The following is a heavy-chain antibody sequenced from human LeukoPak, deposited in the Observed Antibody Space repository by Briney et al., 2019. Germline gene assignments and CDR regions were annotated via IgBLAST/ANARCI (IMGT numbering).Heavy chain of an antibody. D-gene: IGHD1-1*01. CDR1: GGSLNTYY. J-gene: IGHJ2*01. CDR3: ARAVGVGRGTYFDL. CDR2: LFSGGST. Sequence: SETLSLTCAVSGGSLNTYYWNWIRQPPGKGLEWIGYLFSGGSTKYNPSLRSRVTISVDTSKNQFSLKLRSVTAADTAVYYCARAVGVGRGTYFDLWGRGTLVTVSS. V-gene: IGHV4-59*12.